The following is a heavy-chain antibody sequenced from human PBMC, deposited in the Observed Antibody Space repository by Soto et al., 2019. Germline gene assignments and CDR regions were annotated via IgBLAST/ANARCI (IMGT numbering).Heavy chain of an antibody. CDR3: AREGWSGTNGRWVKNWFDP. D-gene: IGHD1-7*01. J-gene: IGHJ5*02. V-gene: IGHV4-59*01. Sequence: PSETLSLTCTVSGGSISSYYWSWIRQPPGKGLEWIGYIYYSGSTNYNPSLKSRVTISVDTSKNQFSLKLSSVTAADTAVYYCAREGWSGTNGRWVKNWFDPCGQGTLVPVSS. CDR2: IYYSGST. CDR1: GGSISSYY.